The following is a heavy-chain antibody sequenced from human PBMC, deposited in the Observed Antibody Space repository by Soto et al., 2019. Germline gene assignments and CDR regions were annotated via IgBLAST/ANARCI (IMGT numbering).Heavy chain of an antibody. Sequence: PSGTLSLTCTVSGGSISSYYWGWIRQPPGKGLEWIGYIYYSGSTNYNPSLKSRVTISVDTSKNQFSLKLSSVTAADTAVHYCARDRPGYCSGGSCHYYFDYWGQGTLVTVSS. CDR2: IYYSGST. CDR3: ARDRPGYCSGGSCHYYFDY. CDR1: GGSISSYY. J-gene: IGHJ4*02. V-gene: IGHV4-59*01. D-gene: IGHD2-15*01.